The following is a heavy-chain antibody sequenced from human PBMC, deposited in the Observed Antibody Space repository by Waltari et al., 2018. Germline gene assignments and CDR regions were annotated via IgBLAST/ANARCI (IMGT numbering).Heavy chain of an antibody. V-gene: IGHV1-69*11. Sequence: QVQLVQSGAEVKKPGSSVKVSCKASGGNFSRYAISWVLQAPGQGLDWMGRIIPYLGTTNYPQKFHGRVKIPADESTSTAYMELSSLRTGDTAGYYCARTSTGVPGNGMDVWGQGATVTVSS. CDR2: IIPYLGTT. CDR1: GGNFSRYA. D-gene: IGHD3-10*01. CDR3: ARTSTGVPGNGMDV. J-gene: IGHJ6*02.